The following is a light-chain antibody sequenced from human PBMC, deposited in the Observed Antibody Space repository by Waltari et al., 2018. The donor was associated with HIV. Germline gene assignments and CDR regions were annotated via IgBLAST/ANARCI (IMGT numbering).Light chain of an antibody. CDR2: VNN. Sequence: QSVLPQPPSASGTPGQRVTISCSGSSSNFGSKTVNGHQQHPGTAPKLLIYVNNQRPSGGPDLFSGSKAGTSASLAISGRQSEDEADDYCAAWDDSLNGVVFGGGTTLTVL. CDR1: SSNFGSKT. CDR3: AAWDDSLNGVV. J-gene: IGLJ2*01. V-gene: IGLV1-44*01.